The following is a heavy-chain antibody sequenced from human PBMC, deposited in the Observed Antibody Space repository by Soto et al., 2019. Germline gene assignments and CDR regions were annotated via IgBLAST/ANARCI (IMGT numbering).Heavy chain of an antibody. V-gene: IGHV1-69*13. CDR3: ARDGLVVAGTFDYFDY. J-gene: IGHJ4*02. CDR2: IIPIFGTA. Sequence: GASVKVSCKASGGTFSSYAISWVRQAPGQGLEWMGGIIPIFGTANYAQKFQGRVTITADESTSTAYMELSSLRSEDTAVYYCARDGLVVAGTFDYFDYGGQGPLVTVSS. D-gene: IGHD6-19*01. CDR1: GGTFSSYA.